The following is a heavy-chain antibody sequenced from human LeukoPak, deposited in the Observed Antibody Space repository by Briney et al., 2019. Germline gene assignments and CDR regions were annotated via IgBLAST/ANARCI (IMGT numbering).Heavy chain of an antibody. Sequence: GGSLRLSCAASRFIFSDYYMSWIRQAPGKGLEWVSVIYSGGSTYYADSVKGRFTISRDNSKNTLYLQMNSLRAEDTAVYYCARGNYYDSSGYYYVGPSFDYWGQGTLVTVSS. V-gene: IGHV3-66*01. CDR3: ARGNYYDSSGYYYVGPSFDY. CDR2: IYSGGST. CDR1: RFIFSDYY. J-gene: IGHJ4*02. D-gene: IGHD3-22*01.